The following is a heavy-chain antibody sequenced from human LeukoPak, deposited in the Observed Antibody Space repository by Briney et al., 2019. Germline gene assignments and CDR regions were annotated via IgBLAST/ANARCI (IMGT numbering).Heavy chain of an antibody. D-gene: IGHD2-15*01. J-gene: IGHJ4*02. Sequence: ASVKVSCKVSGYTLTELSMHWVRQAPGKGLEWMGGFDPEDGETIYAQKFQGRVTMTEDTSTDTAYMELSSLRSEDTAVYYCASPREYCSGGSCYSFDYWGQGTLVTVSS. CDR1: GYTLTELS. CDR3: ASPREYCSGGSCYSFDY. V-gene: IGHV1-24*01. CDR2: FDPEDGET.